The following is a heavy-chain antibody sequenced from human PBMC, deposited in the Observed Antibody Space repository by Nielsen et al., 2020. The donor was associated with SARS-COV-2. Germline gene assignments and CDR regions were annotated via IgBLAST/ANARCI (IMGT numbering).Heavy chain of an antibody. CDR2: IYYSGST. CDR3: ARGTDLLKGHFVSLDF. J-gene: IGHJ4*02. Sequence: SETLSLTCTVSGGSISSYYWSWIRQPPGKGLEWIGYIYYSGSTNYNPSLKSRVTISVDTSKNQFSLKLSSVTAADTAVYYCARGTDLLKGHFVSLDFWGPGSLVTVSS. V-gene: IGHV4-59*12. D-gene: IGHD3-9*01. CDR1: GGSISSYY.